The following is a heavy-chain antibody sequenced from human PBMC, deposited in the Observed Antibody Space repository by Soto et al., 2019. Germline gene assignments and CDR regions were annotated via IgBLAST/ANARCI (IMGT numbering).Heavy chain of an antibody. V-gene: IGHV1-8*01. D-gene: IGHD1-20*01. CDR2: MNPNSGNT. CDR1: GYTFASYD. CDR3: ARVFFPFSISLAPPQHDDFDI. Sequence: GASVKVSCKASGYTFASYDSSWVRQATGQGLEWMGWMNPNSGNTGYAQKFQGRVTMTRNTSISTAYMELSSLRSEDTAVYYCARVFFPFSISLAPPQHDDFDIWGQGTMVTVSS. J-gene: IGHJ3*02.